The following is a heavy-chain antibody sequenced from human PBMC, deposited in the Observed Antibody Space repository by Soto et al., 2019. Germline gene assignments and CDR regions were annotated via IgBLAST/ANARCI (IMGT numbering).Heavy chain of an antibody. D-gene: IGHD5-18*01. V-gene: IGHV1-69*01. J-gene: IGHJ6*02. CDR2: IIPIFGTA. CDR1: GGTFSSYA. CDR3: ARDHVYRVYSYGPGFYYYYGMDV. Sequence: QVQLVQSGAEVKKPGSSVKVSCKASGGTFSSYAISWVRQAPGQGLEWMGGIIPIFGTANYAQKFQGRVTITADESTSTAYMELSSLGSEDTAVYYCARDHVYRVYSYGPGFYYYYGMDVWGQGTTVTVSS.